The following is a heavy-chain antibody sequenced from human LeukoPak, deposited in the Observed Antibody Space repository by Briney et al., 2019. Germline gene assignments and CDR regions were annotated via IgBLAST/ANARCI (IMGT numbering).Heavy chain of an antibody. CDR2: IIPILGIA. CDR1: GDTFSSYA. V-gene: IGHV1-69*04. J-gene: IGHJ4*02. D-gene: IGHD6-13*01. CDR3: SISIAAATNRSVDY. Sequence: SVKVSCMASGDTFSSYAISWVRQAPGQGLEWMGRIIPILGIANYAQKFQGRVTITADKSTSTAYMELSSLRSEDTAVYYCSISIAAATNRSVDYWGQGTLVTVSS.